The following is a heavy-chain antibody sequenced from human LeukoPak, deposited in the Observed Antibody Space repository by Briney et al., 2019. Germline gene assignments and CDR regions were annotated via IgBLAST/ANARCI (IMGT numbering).Heavy chain of an antibody. CDR3: AKGSGDYTGFDYFDY. D-gene: IGHD4-17*01. Sequence: GGSLRLSCAASGFMFNSYGMHCVRQAPGKGLEWVALISYDGSNTYYADSVKGRFTISRDNSKNTLSLLMNSLRAEDTAVYYCAKGSGDYTGFDYFDYWGQGTLVTVSA. CDR1: GFMFNSYG. CDR2: ISYDGSNT. J-gene: IGHJ4*02. V-gene: IGHV3-30*18.